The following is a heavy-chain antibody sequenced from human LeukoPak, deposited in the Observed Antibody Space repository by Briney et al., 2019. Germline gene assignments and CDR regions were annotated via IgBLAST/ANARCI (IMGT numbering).Heavy chain of an antibody. CDR1: GFTFSSYS. J-gene: IGHJ6*03. CDR2: ISSSSSYI. Sequence: PGGSLRLSCAASGFTFSSYSMNWVRQAPGKGLEWVSSISSSSSYIYYADSVKGRFTISRDNAKNSLYLQMNSLRAEDTAVYYCARVLRYYDILTGYQYYYYMDVWGKGTTVTISS. V-gene: IGHV3-21*01. CDR3: ARVLRYYDILTGYQYYYYMDV. D-gene: IGHD3-9*01.